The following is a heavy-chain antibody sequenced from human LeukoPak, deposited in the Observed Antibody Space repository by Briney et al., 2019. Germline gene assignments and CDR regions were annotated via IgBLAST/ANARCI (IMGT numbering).Heavy chain of an antibody. CDR3: ARSLYDSWTAYHHGSDI. CDR1: GFTLSNYW. Sequence: GGSLRLSCAASGFTLSNYWMTWVRQAPGKGLGWWANIKQDGSEKYYVDSVKGRFTISRDNAKISLFLEMKSLRAEDTAVYYCARSLYDSWTAYHHGSDIWGQGTMVTVSS. V-gene: IGHV3-7*01. CDR2: IKQDGSEK. J-gene: IGHJ3*02. D-gene: IGHD3-3*01.